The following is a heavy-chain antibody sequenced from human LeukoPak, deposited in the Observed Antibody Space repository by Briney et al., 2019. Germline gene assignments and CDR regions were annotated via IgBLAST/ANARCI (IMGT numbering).Heavy chain of an antibody. CDR1: GGSISSGDYY. CDR2: IYYSGST. V-gene: IGHV4-30-4*01. J-gene: IGHJ6*04. Sequence: PPETLSLTCTVSGGSISSGDYYWSWIRQPPGKGLEWIGYIYYSGSTYYNPSLKSRVTISVDTSKNQFSLKLSSVTAADTAVYYCARDWVVLLWFGELSHGMDVWGKGTTVTVSS. CDR3: ARDWVVLLWFGELSHGMDV. D-gene: IGHD3-10*01.